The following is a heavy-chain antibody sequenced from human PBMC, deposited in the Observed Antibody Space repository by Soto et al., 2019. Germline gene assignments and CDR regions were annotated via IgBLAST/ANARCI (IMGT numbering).Heavy chain of an antibody. CDR1: GLTFSSDA. V-gene: IGHV3-23*01. CDR3: AKKVLGSGYYFDY. Sequence: EVQLLESGGGLVQPGGSLRLSCAASGLTFSSDAMSLVRQAPGKGLEWVSAISGSGGSTYYADSVKGRFTISRDNSKNTLYLQMNSLRAEDTAVYYCAKKVLGSGYYFDYWGQGTLVTVSS. CDR2: ISGSGGST. D-gene: IGHD3-22*01. J-gene: IGHJ4*02.